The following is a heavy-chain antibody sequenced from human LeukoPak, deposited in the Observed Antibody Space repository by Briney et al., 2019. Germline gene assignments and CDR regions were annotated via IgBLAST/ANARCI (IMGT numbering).Heavy chain of an antibody. D-gene: IGHD3-22*01. CDR2: INPNSGGT. V-gene: IGHV1-2*02. CDR3: ARTYYYDSSGYYQDAFGI. CDR1: GYTFTGYY. Sequence: ASVKVSCKASGYTFTGYYMHWVRQAPGQGLEWMGWINPNSGGTNYAQKFQGRVTMTGDTSISTAYMELSRLRSDDTAVYYCARTYYYDSSGYYQDAFGIWGQGTMVTVSS. J-gene: IGHJ3*02.